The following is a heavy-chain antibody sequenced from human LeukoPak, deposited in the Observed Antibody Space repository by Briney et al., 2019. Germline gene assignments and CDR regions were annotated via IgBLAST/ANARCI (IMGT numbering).Heavy chain of an antibody. J-gene: IGHJ6*03. CDR1: GYTFTSYG. Sequence: ASVKASCKASGYTFTSYGISWVRQAPGQGLEWMGWISAYNGNTNYAQKLQGRVTMTTDTSTSTAYMELRSLRSDDTAVYYCARLYDFWIGAAGRGAGPQDYYYYYMDVWGKGTTVTVSS. CDR3: ARLYDFWIGAAGRGAGPQDYYYYYMDV. D-gene: IGHD3-3*01. V-gene: IGHV1-18*01. CDR2: ISAYNGNT.